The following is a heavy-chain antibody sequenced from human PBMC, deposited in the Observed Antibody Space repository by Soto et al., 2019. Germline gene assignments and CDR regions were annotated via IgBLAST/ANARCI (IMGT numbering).Heavy chain of an antibody. Sequence: SQTPSRTCAMSRDSVSSNTAAWNCIRQSPSRGLEWLGRTYYRSRWYNNYAESVRSRITFNPDTSKNQFSLQLNSVTPEDTAVYYCTREIMDPIGVFDSWGQGTLVTVSS. CDR2: TYYRSRWYN. D-gene: IGHD2-2*03. CDR3: TREIMDPIGVFDS. CDR1: RDSVSSNTAA. J-gene: IGHJ4*02. V-gene: IGHV6-1*01.